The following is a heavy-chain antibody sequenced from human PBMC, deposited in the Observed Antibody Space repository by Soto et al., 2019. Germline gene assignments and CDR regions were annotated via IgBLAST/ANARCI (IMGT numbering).Heavy chain of an antibody. J-gene: IGHJ5*02. CDR3: ARHGFIAARPWGNNWFDP. V-gene: IGHV4-59*08. D-gene: IGHD6-6*01. Sequence: PSETLSLTCTVSGGSISSYYWSWIRRPPGKGLEWIGYIYYSGSTNYNPSLKSRVTISVDTSKNHFSLKLSSVTAADTAVYYFARHGFIAARPWGNNWFDPWGQGTLVTVSS. CDR1: GGSISSYY. CDR2: IYYSGST.